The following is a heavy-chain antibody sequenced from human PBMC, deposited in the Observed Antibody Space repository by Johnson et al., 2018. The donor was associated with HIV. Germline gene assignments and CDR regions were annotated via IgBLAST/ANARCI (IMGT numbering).Heavy chain of an antibody. CDR2: ISWNSGSI. J-gene: IGHJ3*02. Sequence: VQLVESGGGLVQPGGSLRLSCAASGFTVSSNYMSWVRQAPGKGLEWVSGISWNSGSIGSADSVKGRFTISRDSAKNSLYLQMNSLRAEDTALYYCGRAWGRSVGATHYFAFDIWGQGTVGTVSS. V-gene: IGHV3-20*04. CDR3: GRAWGRSVGATHYFAFDI. CDR1: GFTVSSNY. D-gene: IGHD1-26*01.